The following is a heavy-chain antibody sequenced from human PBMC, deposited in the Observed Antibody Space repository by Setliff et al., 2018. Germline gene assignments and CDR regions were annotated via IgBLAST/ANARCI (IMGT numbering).Heavy chain of an antibody. CDR1: GYTFTGYY. D-gene: IGHD5-18*01. Sequence: GPSVKVSCKASGYTFTGYYMHWVRQAPGQGLEWMGWMNPNTGGTTYAQRFQGRVTMTRDTSISTAYMELSSLRSDDTAVYYCARFSGHNYGSFDSWGQGTLVTVSS. CDR2: MNPNTGGT. V-gene: IGHV1-2*02. J-gene: IGHJ4*02. CDR3: ARFSGHNYGSFDS.